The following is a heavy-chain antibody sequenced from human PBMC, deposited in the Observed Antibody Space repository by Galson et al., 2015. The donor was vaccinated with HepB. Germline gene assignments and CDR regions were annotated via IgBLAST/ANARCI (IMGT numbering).Heavy chain of an antibody. Sequence: TLSLTCAVSGGSISSPSYSWSWIRQPPGKGLEWIGYIYPSGTTNYSPSLKSRVTISVDRSKNQFSLNLTSVTAADTAVYFCARVLGDGTYCVDECLGNFDYWGQGILVTVSS. CDR3: ARVLGDGTYCVDECLGNFDY. D-gene: IGHD2-21*01. CDR1: GGSISSPSYS. J-gene: IGHJ4*02. V-gene: IGHV4-30-2*01. CDR2: IYPSGTT.